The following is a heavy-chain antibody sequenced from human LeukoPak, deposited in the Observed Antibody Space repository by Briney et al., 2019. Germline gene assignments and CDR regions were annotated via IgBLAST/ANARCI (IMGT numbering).Heavy chain of an antibody. CDR2: ISSSGSTI. Sequence: GGSLRLSCAASGFTFSDYYMSWIRQAPGKGLEWVSYISSSGSTIYYADSVKGRFTISRDNAKNSLYLQMNSLRAEDTAVYYCARSAWYDFWSGGYTEVGLIFDYWGQGTLVTVSS. CDR3: ARSAWYDFWSGGYTEVGLIFDY. CDR1: GFTFSDYY. J-gene: IGHJ4*02. D-gene: IGHD3-3*01. V-gene: IGHV3-11*04.